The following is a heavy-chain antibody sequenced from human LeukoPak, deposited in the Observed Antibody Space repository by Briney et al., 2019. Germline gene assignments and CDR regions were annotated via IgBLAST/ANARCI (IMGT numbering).Heavy chain of an antibody. CDR2: INPSSGKI. CDR3: ARDGGYCGSSSCYAFY. D-gene: IGHD2-2*01. V-gene: IGHV1-46*01. J-gene: IGHJ4*02. Sequence: ASVKVSCKASGYTFTSYYMHWVRQAPGQGLEWMGIINPSSGKINYALKFQGRVTMTRDTSTSTVYMEVSSLRSEDTAIYYCARDGGYCGSSSCYAFYWGQGTLVTVSS. CDR1: GYTFTSYY.